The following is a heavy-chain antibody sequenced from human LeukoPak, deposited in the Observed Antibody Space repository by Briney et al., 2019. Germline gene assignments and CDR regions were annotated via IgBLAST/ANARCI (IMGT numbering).Heavy chain of an antibody. Sequence: ASVKVSCKASGGTFSSYAISWVRQAPGQGLEWMGWISAYDANTNYAQNLQGRVTMTTDTFTSTAYMELRSLRSDDTAVYYCARGYYYDSSDHVGDYWGQGTLVTVSS. CDR3: ARGYYYDSSDHVGDY. V-gene: IGHV1-18*01. CDR1: GGTFSSYA. D-gene: IGHD3-22*01. J-gene: IGHJ4*02. CDR2: ISAYDANT.